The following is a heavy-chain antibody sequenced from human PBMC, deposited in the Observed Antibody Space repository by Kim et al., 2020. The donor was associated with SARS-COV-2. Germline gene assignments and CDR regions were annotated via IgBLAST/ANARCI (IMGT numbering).Heavy chain of an antibody. J-gene: IGHJ4*02. CDR2: ILAYETGT. Sequence: GGSLRLSCTASGFTFSNNGMSWVRQPPGKGLEWVSDILAYETGTYYADSVKGRFSISRDNSKNTVYLQMNSLRGEDTAVYYFTGHGSGSSWGQGTLVTVSS. CDR3: TGHGSGSS. D-gene: IGHD3-10*01. CDR1: GFTFSNNG. V-gene: IGHV3-23*01.